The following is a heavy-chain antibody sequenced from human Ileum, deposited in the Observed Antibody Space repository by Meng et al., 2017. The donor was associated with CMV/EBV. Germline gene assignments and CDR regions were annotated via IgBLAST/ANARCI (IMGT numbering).Heavy chain of an antibody. D-gene: IGHD2-2*01. CDR3: AKDRRPFCTRTGCYWDFDN. Sequence: GGSLRLSCAASGFSFDNYAMYWVRQAPGRGLEWVSGINYNSGDTGYAASVQCRFSISRDNAKNRLYLQMNSLRTEDTALYYCAKDRRPFCTRTGCYWDFDNWGQGMLVIFSS. V-gene: IGHV3-9*01. J-gene: IGHJ4*02. CDR1: GFSFDNYA. CDR2: INYNSGDT.